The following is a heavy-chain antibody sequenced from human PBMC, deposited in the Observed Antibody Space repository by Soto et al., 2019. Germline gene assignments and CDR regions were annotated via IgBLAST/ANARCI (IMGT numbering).Heavy chain of an antibody. J-gene: IGHJ6*02. V-gene: IGHV3-30-3*01. Sequence: QVQLVESVGGVVQPGRSLRLSCAASGFTFSSYAMHWVRQAPGKGLEWVAVISYDGSNKYYADSVKGRFTISRDNSKNTLYLQMNSLRAEDTAVYYCASRSSGWYALPYYYYGMDVWGQGTTVTVSS. D-gene: IGHD6-19*01. CDR1: GFTFSSYA. CDR3: ASRSSGWYALPYYYYGMDV. CDR2: ISYDGSNK.